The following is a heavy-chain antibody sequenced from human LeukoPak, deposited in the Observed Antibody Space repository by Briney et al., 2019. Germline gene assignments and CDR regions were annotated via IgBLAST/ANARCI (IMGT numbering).Heavy chain of an antibody. J-gene: IGHJ4*02. D-gene: IGHD6-19*01. CDR2: INPNSGGT. Sequence: ASVKVSCKASAHTFTGYYMHWVRQAPGQGLEWMGWINPNSGGTNYAQKFQGWVTMTRDTSISTAYMELSRQRSDDTAVYYCARERRAVAGYFDYWGQGTLVTVSS. V-gene: IGHV1-2*04. CDR1: AHTFTGYY. CDR3: ARERRAVAGYFDY.